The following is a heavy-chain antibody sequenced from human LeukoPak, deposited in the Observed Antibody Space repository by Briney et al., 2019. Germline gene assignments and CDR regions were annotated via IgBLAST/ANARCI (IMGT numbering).Heavy chain of an antibody. CDR2: IYSDGST. Sequence: SGGSLRLSCAASGFTVSRNYMSWVRQAPGKGLEWVSVIYSDGSTYNADSVKGRFTISRDNSKNTVYLQMNSLRAEDTAVYYCARDFCSSSSCNTPQWFGYWGQGTLVTVSS. J-gene: IGHJ4*02. V-gene: IGHV3-66*02. CDR3: ARDFCSSSSCNTPQWFGY. CDR1: GFTVSRNY. D-gene: IGHD2-2*02.